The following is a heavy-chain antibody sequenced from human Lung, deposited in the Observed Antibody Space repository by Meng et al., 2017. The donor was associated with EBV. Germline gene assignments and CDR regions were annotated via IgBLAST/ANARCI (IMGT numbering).Heavy chain of an antibody. V-gene: IGHV1-18*01. D-gene: IGHD6-19*01. CDR2: ISCYNGDT. J-gene: IGHJ4*02. CDR3: ARDPSNTSGRYAYFDY. CDR1: GYTFTHHG. Sequence: PGVQVGAGVKKTGASGRVSCKASGYTFTHHGISWIRQAPGQGLEWMGWISCYNGDTNYAQKLQGRVTMTTDTSTNTAYMDLRGLRSDDTAVYYCARDPSNTSGRYAYFDYWGQGTLVTVSS.